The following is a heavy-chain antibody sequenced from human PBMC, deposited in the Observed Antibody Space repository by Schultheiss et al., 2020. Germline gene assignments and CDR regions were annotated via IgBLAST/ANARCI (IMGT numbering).Heavy chain of an antibody. J-gene: IGHJ6*03. Sequence: SETLSLTCAVSGGSISSSNWWSWVRQPPGKGLEWIGEIYHSGSTNYNPSLKSRVTISVDKSKNQFSLKLSSVTAADTAVYYCAREVYDFWSGHPYYYYYMDVWGKGTTVTVSS. D-gene: IGHD3-3*01. CDR1: GGSISSSNW. CDR3: AREVYDFWSGHPYYYYYMDV. CDR2: IYHSGST. V-gene: IGHV4-4*02.